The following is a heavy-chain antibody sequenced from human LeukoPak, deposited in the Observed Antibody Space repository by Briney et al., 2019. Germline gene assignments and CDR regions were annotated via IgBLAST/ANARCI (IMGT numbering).Heavy chain of an antibody. CDR2: IWYDGSNE. D-gene: IGHD3-10*01. Sequence: PGGSLRLSCAASGFTFSSYGMHWVRQAPGKGLEWVAVIWYDGSNEYYAESVKGRFTISRDNSKNTLYLQMNSLRAEDTAVYHCARDRVVRGVITSYYFDYWGQGTLVTVSS. J-gene: IGHJ4*02. V-gene: IGHV3-33*01. CDR3: ARDRVVRGVITSYYFDY. CDR1: GFTFSSYG.